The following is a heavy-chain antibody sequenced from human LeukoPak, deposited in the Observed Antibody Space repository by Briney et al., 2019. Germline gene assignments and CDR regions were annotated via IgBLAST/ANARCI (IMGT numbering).Heavy chain of an antibody. CDR1: GFTFSSYS. CDR2: IWYDGSNK. V-gene: IGHV3-33*01. J-gene: IGHJ4*02. Sequence: PGGSLRLSCAASGFTFSSYSMHWVRQAPGKGLEWVAVIWYDGSNKYYADPVKGRFTISRDNSENIVYLQMNNLRVEDTAVYYCAGRPTGYSSGYIHWGQGTLVTVSS. CDR3: AGRPTGYSSGYIH. D-gene: IGHD5-18*01.